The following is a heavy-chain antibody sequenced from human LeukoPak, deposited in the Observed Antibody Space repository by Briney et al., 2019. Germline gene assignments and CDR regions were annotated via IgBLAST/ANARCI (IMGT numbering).Heavy chain of an antibody. D-gene: IGHD1-14*01. Sequence: PGGSLRLSCAASGFTFSNAWMSWVRQAPGKGLEWVGRIESKTDGGTTDYAAPVKGRFTISRDDSKNTLYLQMNSLKTEDTAVYYCTTGGARTRNYYYYYMDVWGKGTTVTVSS. CDR1: GFTFSNAW. CDR3: TTGGARTRNYYYYYMDV. CDR2: IESKTDGGTT. J-gene: IGHJ6*03. V-gene: IGHV3-15*04.